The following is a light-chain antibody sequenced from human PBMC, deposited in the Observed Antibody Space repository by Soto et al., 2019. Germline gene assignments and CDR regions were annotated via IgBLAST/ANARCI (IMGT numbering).Light chain of an antibody. Sequence: IQMTQSPSSLSATVGDRVTITCRASQAIRNDLGWYQQKPGRAPKLLIYAASTLHSGVPSRFTGSGSGTDFTLTISSLQPEDFATYYCLQDYSYPLNFGGGTKVDIK. J-gene: IGKJ4*01. CDR1: QAIRND. CDR3: LQDYSYPLN. CDR2: AAS. V-gene: IGKV1-6*01.